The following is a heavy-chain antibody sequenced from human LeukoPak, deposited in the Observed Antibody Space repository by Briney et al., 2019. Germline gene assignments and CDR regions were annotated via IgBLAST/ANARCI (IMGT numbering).Heavy chain of an antibody. CDR1: GGTFSSYA. CDR2: TIPIFGTA. Sequence: SVKVSCKASGGTFSSYAISWVRQAPGQGLEWMGGTIPIFGTANYAQKFQGRVTITTDESTSTAYMELSSLRSEDTAVYYCARMYYYGSGSYSNSAHFDYWGQGTLVTVSS. D-gene: IGHD3-10*01. CDR3: ARMYYYGSGSYSNSAHFDY. J-gene: IGHJ4*02. V-gene: IGHV1-69*05.